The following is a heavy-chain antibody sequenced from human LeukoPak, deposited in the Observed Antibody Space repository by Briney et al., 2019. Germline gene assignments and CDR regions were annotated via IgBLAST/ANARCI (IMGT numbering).Heavy chain of an antibody. CDR1: GGSISNYY. CDR2: ISTSGPT. D-gene: IGHD3-10*01. V-gene: IGHV4-4*07. Sequence: ETSYLTCTVSGGSISNYYSSWIRQPAGKGLEWVGHISTSGPTIYSPSIDSRVTMSVDTSKNQFSLKLSSVTAADTAVYYCARQGSRLYYFDYWGQG. CDR3: ARQGSRLYYFDY. J-gene: IGHJ4*02.